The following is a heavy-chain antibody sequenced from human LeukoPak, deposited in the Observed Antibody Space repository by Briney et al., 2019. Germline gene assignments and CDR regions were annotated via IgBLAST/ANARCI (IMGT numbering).Heavy chain of an antibody. Sequence: SETLSLTCTVSGGSISSYYWSWIRQPPGKGLEXXGYMYYSGSTNXNPSLXSRVTISVDTSKNQFSLKLSSVTAADTAVYYCARVKSSGWYYFDYWGQGTLVTVSS. CDR3: ARVKSSGWYYFDY. D-gene: IGHD6-19*01. V-gene: IGHV4-59*01. CDR1: GGSISSYY. CDR2: MYYSGST. J-gene: IGHJ4*02.